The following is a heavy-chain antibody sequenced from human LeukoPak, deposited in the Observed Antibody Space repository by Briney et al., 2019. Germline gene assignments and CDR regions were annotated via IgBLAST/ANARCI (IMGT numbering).Heavy chain of an antibody. Sequence: SETLSLTCVVSGYAISSGHYWGWIRQSPGKGLEWIGSFYAGGSIYYNPSLKSRVTIVEDTSRNQFSLKLTSVTAADTAVYYCARQTYGSNFPYYFDYWGQGTLVTVSS. V-gene: IGHV4-38-2*01. CDR3: ARQTYGSNFPYYFDY. CDR1: GYAISSGHY. CDR2: FYAGGSI. D-gene: IGHD6-13*01. J-gene: IGHJ4*02.